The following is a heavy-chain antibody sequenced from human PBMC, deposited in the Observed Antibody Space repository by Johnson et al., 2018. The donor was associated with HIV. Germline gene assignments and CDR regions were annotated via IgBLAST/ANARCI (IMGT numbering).Heavy chain of an antibody. CDR2: IGTAGDT. V-gene: IGHV3-13*01. CDR1: GFTLGSYD. Sequence: VQLVESGGGLVQRGGSLRLSCEASGFTLGSYDMHWVRQATGKGLEWVSAIGTAGDTYYPGSVKGRFTISREDAKNSLYLQMNSLRAEDTAVYYCARDDTMMHGFDIWGQGTMVTVSS. J-gene: IGHJ3*02. CDR3: ARDDTMMHGFDI. D-gene: IGHD3-22*01.